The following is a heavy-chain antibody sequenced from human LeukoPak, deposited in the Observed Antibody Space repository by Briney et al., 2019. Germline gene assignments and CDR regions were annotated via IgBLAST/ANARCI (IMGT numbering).Heavy chain of an antibody. D-gene: IGHD3-10*01. CDR2: ISGSGGST. V-gene: IGHV3-23*01. J-gene: IGHJ5*02. CDR1: GFTFSSYA. CDR3: AKGEQFGELPFLNWFDP. Sequence: PGGSLRLSCAASGFTFSSYAMSWVRQAPGKGLEWVSAISGSGGSTYYADSVKGRFTISRDNSKNALYLQMNSLRAEDTAVYYCAKGEQFGELPFLNWFDPWGQGTLVTVSS.